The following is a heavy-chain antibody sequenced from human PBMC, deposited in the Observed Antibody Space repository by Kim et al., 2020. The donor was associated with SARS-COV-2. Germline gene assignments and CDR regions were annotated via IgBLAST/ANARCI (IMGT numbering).Heavy chain of an antibody. CDR1: GGSINSCGYY. CDR2: SYYSGST. J-gene: IGHJ4*02. CDR3: ARVGGSSLQEEDYFDP. Sequence: SETLSLTCTVSGGSINSCGYYWIWLRQHPGKGLEWIGYSYYSGSTYYNPSLKSRVTLSGETSKNQFSLKLSSVTAADTAVYYCARVGGSSLQEEDYFDPWGQGTLVTVSS. V-gene: IGHV4-31*03. D-gene: IGHD6-13*01.